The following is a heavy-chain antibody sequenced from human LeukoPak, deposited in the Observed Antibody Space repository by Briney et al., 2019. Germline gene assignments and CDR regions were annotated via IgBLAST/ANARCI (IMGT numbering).Heavy chain of an antibody. Sequence: PGGSLRLSCAASGFTFSFTNAWMNWVRQAPGKGLEWVGHIKSKSEGETTDFAAPVKGRFTISRDDSKNTVYLQMNSLRAEDTAVYYCARPSRRGLPEFDYWGQGTLVTVSS. V-gene: IGHV3-15*01. CDR2: IKSKSEGETT. CDR1: GFTFSFTNAW. J-gene: IGHJ4*02. CDR3: ARPSRRGLPEFDY. D-gene: IGHD1-26*01.